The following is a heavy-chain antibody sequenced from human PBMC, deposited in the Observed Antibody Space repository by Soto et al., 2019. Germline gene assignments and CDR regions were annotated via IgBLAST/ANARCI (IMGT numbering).Heavy chain of an antibody. CDR1: GFTFSSYG. V-gene: IGHV3-30*18. CDR2: ISYDGSNK. Sequence: QVQLVESGGGVVQPGRSLRLSCAASGFTFSSYGMHWVRQAPGKGLEWVAVISYDGSNKYYADSVKGRFTISRDNSKNTLYLQMNSLRAEDTAVYYCAKDREGISSSSFPIDYWGQGTLVTVSS. CDR3: AKDREGISSSSFPIDY. J-gene: IGHJ4*02. D-gene: IGHD6-6*01.